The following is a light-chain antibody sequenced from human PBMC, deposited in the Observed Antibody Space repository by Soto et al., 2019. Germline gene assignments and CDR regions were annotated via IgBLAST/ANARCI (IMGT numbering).Light chain of an antibody. CDR2: EVS. V-gene: IGLV2-23*02. J-gene: IGLJ2*01. CDR3: CSYAGSSTFGV. Sequence: QSALTQPASVSGSPGQSITISCTGTSSDVGSYNLVSWYQQHPGKAPKLMIYEVSKRPSGVSNRFSGSKSGNTASLTISGRQAEDEADYYCCSYAGSSTFGVFGGGTNLTVL. CDR1: SSDVGSYNL.